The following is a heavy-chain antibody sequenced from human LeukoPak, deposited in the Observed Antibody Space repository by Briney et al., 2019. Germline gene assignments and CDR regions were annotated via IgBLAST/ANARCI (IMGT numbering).Heavy chain of an antibody. CDR2: IYYSGST. J-gene: IGHJ6*02. V-gene: IGHV4-39*01. CDR1: GGSISSSSYY. CDR3: ASLGXXXGLNYYYYGMDV. D-gene: IGHD3-16*01. Sequence: PSETLSLTCTVSGGSISSSSYYWGWIRQPPGKGLEWIGSIYYSGSTYYNPSLKSRVTISVDTSKNQFSLKLSSVAAADTAGYYXASLGXXXGLNYYYYGMDVWGQGTTVTVSS.